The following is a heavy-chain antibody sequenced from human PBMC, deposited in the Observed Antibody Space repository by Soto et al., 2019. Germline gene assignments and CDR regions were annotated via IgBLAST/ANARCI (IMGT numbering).Heavy chain of an antibody. CDR3: AKDGMFRGVSPTGPFDY. CDR2: ISGSGGST. V-gene: IGHV3-23*01. J-gene: IGHJ4*02. Sequence: EVQLLESGGGLVQPGGSLRLSCAASGFTFSSYAMSWVRQAPGKGLEWVSAISGSGGSTYYADSVKGRFTISRDNSKYTLYLQMNSLRAEDTAVYYCAKDGMFRGVSPTGPFDYWGQGTLVTVSS. CDR1: GFTFSSYA. D-gene: IGHD3-10*01.